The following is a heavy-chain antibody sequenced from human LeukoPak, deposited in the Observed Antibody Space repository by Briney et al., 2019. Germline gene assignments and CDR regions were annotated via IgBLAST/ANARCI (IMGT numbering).Heavy chain of an antibody. V-gene: IGHV3-72*01. CDR2: TRNKADGYTT. CDR1: GFNINDHY. CDR3: IAERGTYYIY. Sequence: PGGSLRLSCAASGFNINDHYMDWVRQAPGKGLEWIGRTRNKADGYTTVYAASVKGRFTISRDPSNNSMYLQMNSLKTEDTAVYYCIAERGTYYIYWGQGTLVTVSS. D-gene: IGHD1-26*01. J-gene: IGHJ4*02.